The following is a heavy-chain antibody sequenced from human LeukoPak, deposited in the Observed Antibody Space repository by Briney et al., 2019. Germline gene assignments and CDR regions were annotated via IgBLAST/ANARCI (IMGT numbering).Heavy chain of an antibody. V-gene: IGHV3-48*02. CDR3: ARARASGRSGFDY. CDR1: GLTVSSYS. Sequence: GGSLRLSCVASGLTVSSYSVNWVRQAPGKGLEWVSYISSSSSTIYYADSVKGRFTISRDNAKNSLDLQMNSLRDEDTAVYYCARARASGRSGFDYWGQGTLVTVSS. J-gene: IGHJ4*02. D-gene: IGHD2-15*01. CDR2: ISSSSSTI.